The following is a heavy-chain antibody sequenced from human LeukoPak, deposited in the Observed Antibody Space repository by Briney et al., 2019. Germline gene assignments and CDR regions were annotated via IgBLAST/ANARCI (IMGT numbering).Heavy chain of an antibody. Sequence: GGSLRLSCAGSEFTFSSYSMHWVRQAPGKGLEWVSSISGSSDDIYYADSVKGRFTISRDNSKNSLYLQMIRLRAEDTALYYCARRGYHDYSGFDYWGQGTLVTVSS. CDR1: EFTFSSYS. CDR3: ARRGYHDYSGFDY. D-gene: IGHD1-26*01. CDR2: ISGSSDDI. V-gene: IGHV3-21*01. J-gene: IGHJ4*02.